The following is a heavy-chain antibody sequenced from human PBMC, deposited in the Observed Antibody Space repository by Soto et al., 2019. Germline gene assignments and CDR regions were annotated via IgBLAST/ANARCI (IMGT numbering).Heavy chain of an antibody. J-gene: IGHJ4*02. CDR3: AGQYDMWSGYPSAVDY. CDR2: IDTSGTKI. CDR1: GYTFSDYY. D-gene: IGHD3-3*01. V-gene: IGHV3-11*01. Sequence: QVQLVESGGDLVKPGGSLRLSCAASGYTFSDYYMSWIRQAPGQGLEWISYIDTSGTKIYYADSVKGRFTITRVNANNWLLLEVKCPREEAPAVYYFAGQYDMWSGYPSAVDYWGQGTLGTVSS.